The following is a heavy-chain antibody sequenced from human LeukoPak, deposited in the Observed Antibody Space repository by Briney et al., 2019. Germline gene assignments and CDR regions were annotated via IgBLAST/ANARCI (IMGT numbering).Heavy chain of an antibody. CDR2: INPNSGGT. CDR1: GYTFTGYY. J-gene: IGHJ4*02. D-gene: IGHD5-18*01. CDR3: ARSSSYSYGYPFDY. V-gene: IGHV1-2*02. Sequence: ASVKVSCKASGYTFTGYYMHWVRQAPGQGLEWMGWINPNSGGTNYAQKFQGRVTMTRDTSISTAYMELSRLRSDDTAVYYCARSSSYSYGYPFDYWGQGTLVTVSS.